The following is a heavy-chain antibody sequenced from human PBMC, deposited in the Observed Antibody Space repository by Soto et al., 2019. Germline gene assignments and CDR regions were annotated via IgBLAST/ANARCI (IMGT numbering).Heavy chain of an antibody. V-gene: IGHV4-31*03. D-gene: IGHD6-13*01. CDR2: IYYSGST. J-gene: IGHJ5*02. CDR3: ARASWYWDLKSNWFDP. CDR1: GGSISSGGYY. Sequence: SETLSLTCTVSGGSISSGGYYWSWIRQHPGKGLEWIGYIYYSGSTYYNPSLKSRVTISVDTSKNQFSLKLSSVTAADTAVYYCARASWYWDLKSNWFDPWGQGTLVTVSS.